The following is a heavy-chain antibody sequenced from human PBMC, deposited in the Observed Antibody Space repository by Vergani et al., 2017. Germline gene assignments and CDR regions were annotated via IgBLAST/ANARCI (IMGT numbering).Heavy chain of an antibody. Sequence: QVQLQESGPGLVKPSQTLSLTCTVSGGSISSGDCYWSWIRQPPGKGLEWIGYIYYSGSTYYNQSLKSRVTISVATSKNQLSLKLISVTAADTAVYYCARESYGSGSYYKAFDYWGQGTLVTVSA. CDR1: GGSISSGDCY. CDR2: IYYSGST. V-gene: IGHV4-30-4*01. J-gene: IGHJ4*02. D-gene: IGHD3-10*01. CDR3: ARESYGSGSYYKAFDY.